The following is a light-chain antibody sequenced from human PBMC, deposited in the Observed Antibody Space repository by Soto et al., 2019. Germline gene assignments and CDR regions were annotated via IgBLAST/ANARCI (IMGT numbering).Light chain of an antibody. CDR3: LQDYNYPRT. CDR1: QGIRND. Sequence: AIQMTQSPSSLSASVGDTVTITCRASQGIRNDLGWYQQKPGKAPKLLIYAASSLQSGVPSRFSGSGSGTDFTLTISSLQPDDFATYYCLQDYNYPRTFGQGTKVEIK. V-gene: IGKV1-6*02. J-gene: IGKJ1*01. CDR2: AAS.